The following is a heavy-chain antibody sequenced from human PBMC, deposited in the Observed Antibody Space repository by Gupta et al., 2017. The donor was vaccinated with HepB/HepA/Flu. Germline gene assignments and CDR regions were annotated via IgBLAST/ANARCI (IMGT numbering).Heavy chain of an antibody. V-gene: IGHV4-39*01. D-gene: IGHD6-13*01. CDR3: ARLGRSSSNYYFDY. Sequence: QLQLQESGPGLVKPSETLSLTCTVSGGSISSSSYYWGWLRQPPGKGLEWIGSIYYSGSTYYNPSLKSRVTISVDTSKNQFSLKLSSVTAADTAVYYCARLGRSSSNYYFDYWGQGTLVTVSS. CDR1: GGSISSSSYY. J-gene: IGHJ4*02. CDR2: IYYSGST.